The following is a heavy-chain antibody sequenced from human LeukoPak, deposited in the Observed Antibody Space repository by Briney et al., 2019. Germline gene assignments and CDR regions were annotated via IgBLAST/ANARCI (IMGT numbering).Heavy chain of an antibody. J-gene: IGHJ4*02. CDR3: ARYSNIAARFLDY. Sequence: SETLSLTCTVSGGSISSFYWSWIRQPPGKGLEWIGWIYYTGTTNYNPSLKSRVTISADTSKNQFSLNLSSVTAADTAVYYCARYSNIAARFLDYWGQGTLVTVSS. V-gene: IGHV4-59*01. CDR1: GGSISSFY. D-gene: IGHD6-6*01. CDR2: IYYTGTT.